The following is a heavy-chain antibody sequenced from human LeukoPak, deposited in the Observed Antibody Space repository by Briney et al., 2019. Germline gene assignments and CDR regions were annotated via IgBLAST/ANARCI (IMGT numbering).Heavy chain of an antibody. CDR1: GYTFTSYG. CDR2: ISAYNGNT. D-gene: IGHD3-9*01. CDR3: ARDAYYDILTGYSWFDP. J-gene: IGHJ5*02. V-gene: IGHV1-18*01. Sequence: ASVKVSCKASGYTFTSYGISWVRQAPGQGLEWMGWISAYNGNTNYAQKLQGRVTMTTDTSTSTAYMELRSLRSDDTAVYYCARDAYYDILTGYSWFDPWGQGTLVTVSS.